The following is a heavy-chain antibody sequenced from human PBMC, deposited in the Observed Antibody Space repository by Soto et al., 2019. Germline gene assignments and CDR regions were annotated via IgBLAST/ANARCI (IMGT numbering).Heavy chain of an antibody. J-gene: IGHJ2*01. CDR3: ARCYCTVGSCYTCWHFDL. D-gene: IGHD2-15*01. V-gene: IGHV1-18*01. CDR2: IGPYNGNT. Sequence: QAQLVQSGAEVKKPGASVKVSCQAGGYTFADYGISWVRQAPGQGLEWVGWIGPYNGNTNYAQNLQDRVTMTTDTSTNTAYMEWRRLRSDDTALYYCARCYCTVGSCYTCWHFDLWGRGTLLTVSS. CDR1: GYTFADYG.